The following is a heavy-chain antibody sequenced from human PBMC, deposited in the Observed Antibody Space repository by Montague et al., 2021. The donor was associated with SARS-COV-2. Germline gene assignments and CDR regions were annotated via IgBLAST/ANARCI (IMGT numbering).Heavy chain of an antibody. D-gene: IGHD3-3*01. CDR3: AGESVSSFGVVIFGMDA. V-gene: IGHV3-21*01. CDR2: ISGSGFGGPYI. CDR1: GFNFTNYN. J-gene: IGHJ6*01. Sequence: SLRLSCAASGFNFTNYNINWVRQPPGTGLEWVSSISGSGFGGPYIHYSDSVKGRFTISRDNAKNSVYLQMNSLRAEDTALYYCAGESVSSFGVVIFGMDAGGRGPTFPVSP.